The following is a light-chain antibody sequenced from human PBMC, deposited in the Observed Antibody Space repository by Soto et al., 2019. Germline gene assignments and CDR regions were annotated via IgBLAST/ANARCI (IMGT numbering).Light chain of an antibody. CDR3: QQYDTYWT. CDR2: KAS. V-gene: IGKV1-5*03. Sequence: DIQMTQSPSTLSASVGDRVIITCRASESISNWLAWYQQKPGKAPNLLIYKASSLKSGVPLRFSGSGSGTEFTLTINSLQPDDFATYYCQQYDTYWTLGQGTKVGIK. J-gene: IGKJ1*01. CDR1: ESISNW.